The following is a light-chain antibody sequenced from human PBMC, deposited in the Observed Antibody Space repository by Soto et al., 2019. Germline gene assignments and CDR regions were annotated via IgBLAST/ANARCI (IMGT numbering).Light chain of an antibody. CDR1: QTISAKY. Sequence: EIVLTQSPGTLSLSPGERASLSCRASQTISAKYLSWYQQKPGQAPRLLIYSASSRAAGIPDRFSGSGSGADFPLPTSRLEPGVFAVKSCKPKETPPPRTSGQGPK. J-gene: IGKJ1*01. CDR3: KPKETPPPRT. V-gene: IGKV3-20*01. CDR2: SAS.